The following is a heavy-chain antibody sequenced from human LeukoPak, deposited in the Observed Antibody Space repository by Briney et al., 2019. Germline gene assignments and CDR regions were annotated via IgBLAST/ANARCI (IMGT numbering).Heavy chain of an antibody. CDR2: MKRDGSEI. CDR1: GFTFSTYW. J-gene: IGHJ4*02. V-gene: IGHV3-7*03. CDR3: ASPFGDYGGY. Sequence: GGSLRLSRSASGFTFSTYWMSWVRQAPGKGLEWVANMKRDGSEIYYVDSVKGRFTISRDNAKNSLFLQMNSLRAEDTAVYYCASPFGDYGGYWGQGTLVTVSS. D-gene: IGHD4-17*01.